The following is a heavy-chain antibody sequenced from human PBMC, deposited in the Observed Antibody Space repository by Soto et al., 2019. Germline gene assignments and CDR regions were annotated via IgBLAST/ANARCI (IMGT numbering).Heavy chain of an antibody. CDR3: AIGFWSGYYTRGALDI. CDR2: TYYRSKWYN. D-gene: IGHD3-3*01. Sequence: SETLSLTCAISGDSVSSNSAAWNWIRQSPSRGLEWLGRTYYRSKWYNDYAVSVKSRITINPDTSKNQFSLQLNSVTPEDTAVYYCAIGFWSGYYTRGALDIWGQGTMVTVSS. CDR1: GDSVSSNSAA. J-gene: IGHJ3*02. V-gene: IGHV6-1*01.